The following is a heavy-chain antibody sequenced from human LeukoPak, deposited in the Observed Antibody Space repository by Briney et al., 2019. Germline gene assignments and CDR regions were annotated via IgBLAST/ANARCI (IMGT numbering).Heavy chain of an antibody. V-gene: IGHV3-21*01. CDR2: ITPGSSYI. CDR3: ARGSDEFDI. Sequence: KSGGSLRLSCTASGLTFNSSGMNWVRQAPGKGLEWVSSITPGSSYIYYPDSMKGRFTVSRDNGKSSLYLHMNSLRAEDTAICYCARGSDEFDICGPGTMGTVSS. J-gene: IGHJ3*02. CDR1: GLTFNSSG.